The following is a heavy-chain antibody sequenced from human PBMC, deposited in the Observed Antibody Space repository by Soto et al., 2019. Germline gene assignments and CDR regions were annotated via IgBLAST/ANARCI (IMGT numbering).Heavy chain of an antibody. CDR1: GFSLTTSGVG. D-gene: IGHD3-3*01. CDR3: AHRVLRTVFGLVTTTAIYFDF. J-gene: IGHJ4*02. V-gene: IGHV2-5*02. Sequence: QITLNESGPTVVRPTETLTLTCRFSGFSLTTSGVGVGWIRQSPGKDPEWLALIYWDDDKRYSASLKSRLTITKDTTKNQMVMTLSDLDPTDTATYDCAHRVLRTVFGLVTTTAIYFDFWGQGTPVAVSS. CDR2: IYWDDDK.